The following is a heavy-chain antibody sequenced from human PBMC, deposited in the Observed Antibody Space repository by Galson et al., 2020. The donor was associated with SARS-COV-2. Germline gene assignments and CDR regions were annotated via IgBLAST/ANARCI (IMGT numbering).Heavy chain of an antibody. CDR3: AREVAVAGDYRFYFDN. Sequence: SETLSLTCTVSDDSITRSSYFWGWIRQPPGKGLQWIGSVFYSGSTYYNPSLQSRVTISMDMSKKEVSLKLTSVTAADTAMYYCAREVAVAGDYRFYFDNWGQGTLVTVSS. CDR2: VFYSGST. V-gene: IGHV4-39*07. D-gene: IGHD3-16*02. CDR1: DDSITRSSYF. J-gene: IGHJ4*02.